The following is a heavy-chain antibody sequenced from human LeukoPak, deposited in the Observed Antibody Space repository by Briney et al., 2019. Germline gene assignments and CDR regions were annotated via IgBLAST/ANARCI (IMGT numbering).Heavy chain of an antibody. CDR1: GFTFSSYS. J-gene: IGHJ3*02. V-gene: IGHV3-21*01. CDR3: ARVFHSSGWYGHLHDAFDI. D-gene: IGHD6-19*01. CDR2: ISSSSSYI. Sequence: GGSLRLSCAASGFTFSSYSMNWVRQAPGKGLEWVSSISSSSSYIYYADSVKGRFTISRDNAKNSLYLQMNSLRAEDTAVYYCARVFHSSGWYGHLHDAFDIWGQGTMVTVSS.